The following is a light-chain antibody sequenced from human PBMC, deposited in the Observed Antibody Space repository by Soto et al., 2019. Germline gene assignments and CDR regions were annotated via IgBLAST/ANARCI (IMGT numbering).Light chain of an antibody. CDR1: QGISNF. CDR2: AAS. J-gene: IGKJ1*01. Sequence: QLTQSPSSLSASLGDRVTITCRASQGISNFLAWYQQKPGKAPKLLIYAASTWQSGVPSRFSGSGSGTDFTLTISSLQPEDFATYYCQESRSALWGTCGQGTKVDIK. CDR3: QESRSALWGT. V-gene: IGKV1-9*01.